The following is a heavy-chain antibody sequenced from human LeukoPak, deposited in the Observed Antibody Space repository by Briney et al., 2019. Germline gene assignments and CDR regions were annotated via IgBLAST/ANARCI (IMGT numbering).Heavy chain of an antibody. V-gene: IGHV1-8*03. CDR3: ARDRVAEGAYFDY. Sequence: PGASVKVSCKASGYTFTSYEIHWVRRATGQGLEWMGWMNPNSGNTGYTQKFQGRVTVTRDTSISTAYMELSSLRAEDTAVYYCARDRVAEGAYFDYWGQGTLVTVSS. CDR2: MNPNSGNT. CDR1: GYTFTSYE. J-gene: IGHJ4*02. D-gene: IGHD6-13*01.